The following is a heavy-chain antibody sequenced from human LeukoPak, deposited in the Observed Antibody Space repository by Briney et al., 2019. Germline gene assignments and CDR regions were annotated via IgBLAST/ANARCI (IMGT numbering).Heavy chain of an antibody. CDR1: GGTFSSYA. J-gene: IGHJ4*02. CDR2: INPIDGNT. Sequence: ASVKVSCKASGGTFSSYAISWVRQAPGQGLEWMGMINPIDGNTNKPQKFRGRVTVTRDTSTSTVYMELSSLTSEDTAVYYCAREPTSGSCYFDYWGQGTLVTVSS. V-gene: IGHV1-46*01. D-gene: IGHD1-26*01. CDR3: AREPTSGSCYFDY.